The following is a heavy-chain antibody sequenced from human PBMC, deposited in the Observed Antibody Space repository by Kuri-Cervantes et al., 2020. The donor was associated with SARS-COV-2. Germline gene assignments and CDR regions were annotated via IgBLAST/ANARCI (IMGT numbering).Heavy chain of an antibody. CDR2: ISSSSSYK. CDR1: GFTFSSYS. Sequence: GESLKISCAASGFTFSSYSMNWVRQAPEKGLEWVSYISSSSSYKYYADSVKGRFTISRDKTKNSLYLQMNSLRAEDTAVYYCARDRCYGGSYPCVFDIWGQGTMVTVSS. CDR3: ARDRCYGGSYPCVFDI. D-gene: IGHD1-26*01. J-gene: IGHJ3*02. V-gene: IGHV3-21*01.